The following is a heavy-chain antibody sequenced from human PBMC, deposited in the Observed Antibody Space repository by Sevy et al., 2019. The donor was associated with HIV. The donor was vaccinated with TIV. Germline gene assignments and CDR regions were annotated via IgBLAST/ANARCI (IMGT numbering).Heavy chain of an antibody. V-gene: IGHV3-30*04. CDR2: ISYDGSNK. Sequence: GGSLRLSCAASGFTFSSYAMHWVRQAPGKGLEWVAVISYDGSNKYYADSVKGRFTISRDNSKNTLYLQMNSLRAEDTAVYYCARDDPRSGSYYNARRKNYYYYGMDVWGQRTTVTVSS. J-gene: IGHJ6*02. CDR1: GFTFSSYA. CDR3: ARDDPRSGSYYNARRKNYYYYGMDV. D-gene: IGHD3-10*01.